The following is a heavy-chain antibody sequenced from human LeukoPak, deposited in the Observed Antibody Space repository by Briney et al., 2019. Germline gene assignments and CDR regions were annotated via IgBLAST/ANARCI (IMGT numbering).Heavy chain of an antibody. CDR2: VKEDGTTK. CDR3: VSQEVVPH. Sequence: TGGSLRLSCAASDFTVSSNSMSWVRQAPGKGLEWVANVKEDGTTKQYVDSVKGRFTISRDNAKNSLYLQMDSLRAEDTAVYYCVSQEVVPHWGQGTLVSVSS. V-gene: IGHV3-7*01. J-gene: IGHJ4*02. CDR1: DFTVSSNS. D-gene: IGHD2-15*01.